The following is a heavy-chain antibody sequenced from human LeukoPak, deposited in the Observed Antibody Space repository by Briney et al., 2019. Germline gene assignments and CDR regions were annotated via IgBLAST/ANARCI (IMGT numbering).Heavy chain of an antibody. CDR1: GGSISSSNW. J-gene: IGHJ4*02. Sequence: SETLSLTCAVSGGSISSSNWWSWVRQPPGKGLEWIGEIYHSGSTNYNPSLKSRVTISVDTSKNQFSLKLSSVTAADTAVYYCARLDSHGSDDYWGQGILVTVSS. V-gene: IGHV4-4*02. CDR2: IYHSGST. D-gene: IGHD2-21*01. CDR3: ARLDSHGSDDY.